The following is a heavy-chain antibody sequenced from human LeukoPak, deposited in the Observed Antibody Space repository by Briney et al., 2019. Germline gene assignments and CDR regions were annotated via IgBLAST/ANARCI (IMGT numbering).Heavy chain of an antibody. J-gene: IGHJ4*02. CDR2: ISGDGGST. D-gene: IGHD6-19*01. V-gene: IGHV3-43*02. CDR3: AKDINRLGYSSGWYYFDY. CDR1: GFTFDDCA. Sequence: GGSLRLSCAASGFTFDDCAMHWVRQAPGKGLEWVSLISGDGGSTYYADSVKGRFTISRDNSKNSLYLQMNSLRTEDTALYYCAKDINRLGYSSGWYYFDYWGQGTLVTVSS.